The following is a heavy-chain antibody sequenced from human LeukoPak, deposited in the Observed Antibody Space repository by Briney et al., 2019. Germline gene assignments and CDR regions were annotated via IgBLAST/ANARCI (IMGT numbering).Heavy chain of an antibody. CDR3: ARERGYCSSTSCYKSYYYYMDV. CDR2: IKQDGSEK. D-gene: IGHD2-2*02. CDR1: GFTSSSYW. V-gene: IGHV3-7*01. J-gene: IGHJ6*03. Sequence: GGSLRLSCAASGFTSSSYWMSWVRQAPGKGLEWVANIKQDGSEKYYVDSVKGRFTISRDNAKNSLYLQMNSLRAEDTAVYYCARERGYCSSTSCYKSYYYYMDVWGKGTTVTVSS.